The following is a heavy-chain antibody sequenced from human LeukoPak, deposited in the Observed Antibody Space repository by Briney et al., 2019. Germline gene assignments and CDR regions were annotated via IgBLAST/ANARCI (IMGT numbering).Heavy chain of an antibody. D-gene: IGHD1-26*01. CDR2: IYTSGST. V-gene: IGHV4-4*07. Sequence: SETLSLTCTVSGGSISSYYWSWIRQPAGKGLEWIGRIYTSGSTNYNPSLKSRVTMSVDTSKNQFSLKLSSVNAADTDVYYSARETSESYFDFDYGGQGTLVTVSS. CDR3: ARETSESYFDFDY. CDR1: GGSISSYY. J-gene: IGHJ4*02.